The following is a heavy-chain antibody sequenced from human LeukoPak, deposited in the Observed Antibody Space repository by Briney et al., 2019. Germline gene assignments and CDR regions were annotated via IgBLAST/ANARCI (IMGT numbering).Heavy chain of an antibody. CDR3: ARHKAYYGSATGYYFDY. V-gene: IGHV4-39*01. J-gene: IGHJ4*02. Sequence: PSETLSLTCAVSGGSISNSSYYWGWIRQPPGKGLEWIGSIYYSGNTYYNSSLKSRVTISVDTSKNQFSLKLSSVTAADTAVYYCARHKAYYGSATGYYFDYWRQGILVTVSS. D-gene: IGHD2-21*01. CDR1: GGSISNSSYY. CDR2: IYYSGNT.